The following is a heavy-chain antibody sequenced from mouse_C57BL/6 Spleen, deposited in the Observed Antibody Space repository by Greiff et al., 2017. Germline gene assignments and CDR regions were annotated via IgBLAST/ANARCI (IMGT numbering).Heavy chain of an antibody. CDR2: IYPGSGST. J-gene: IGHJ1*03. CDR3: ARSNYYGSSNLYWYFDV. Sequence: QVQLQQSGAELVKPGASVKMSCKASGYTFTSYWITWVKQRPGQGLEWIGDIYPGSGSTNYNEKFKSKATLTVDTSSSTAYMQISSLTSEDCAVYDCARSNYYGSSNLYWYFDVWGTGTTVTVSS. V-gene: IGHV1-55*01. CDR1: GYTFTSYW. D-gene: IGHD1-1*01.